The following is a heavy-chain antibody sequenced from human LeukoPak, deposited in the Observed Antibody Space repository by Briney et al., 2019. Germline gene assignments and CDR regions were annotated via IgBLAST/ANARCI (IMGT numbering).Heavy chain of an antibody. CDR2: INHSGST. Sequence: SETLSLTCAVYGGSFSGYYWSWIRQPPGKGLEWIGEINHSGSTNYNPPLKSRVTISVDTSKNQFSLKLSSVTAADTAVYYCARLDYYGSGSYFGWFDPWGQGTLVTVSS. CDR3: ARLDYYGSGSYFGWFDP. V-gene: IGHV4-34*01. J-gene: IGHJ5*02. CDR1: GGSFSGYY. D-gene: IGHD3-10*01.